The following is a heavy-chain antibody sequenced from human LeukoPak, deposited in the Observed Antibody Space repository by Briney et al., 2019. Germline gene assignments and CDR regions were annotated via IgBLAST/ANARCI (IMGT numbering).Heavy chain of an antibody. CDR3: ASSLFWSGYYSWSYYYYMDV. CDR1: GGSISSGGYY. V-gene: IGHV4-30-2*01. Sequence: SETLSLTCTVSGGSISSGGYYWSWIRQPPGKGLEWIGYIYHSGSTYYNPSLKSRVTISVDRSKNQFSLKLSSVTAADTAVYYCASSLFWSGYYSWSYYYYMDVWGKGTTVTVSS. J-gene: IGHJ6*03. CDR2: IYHSGST. D-gene: IGHD3-3*01.